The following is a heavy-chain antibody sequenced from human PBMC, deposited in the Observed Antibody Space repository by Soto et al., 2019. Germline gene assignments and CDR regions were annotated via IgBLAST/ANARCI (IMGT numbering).Heavy chain of an antibody. CDR3: ARQRYYYDSSGYHYYFDY. CDR1: GYSFTSYW. CDR2: IYPGDSDT. J-gene: IGHJ4*02. V-gene: IGHV5-51*01. Sequence: PGESLKISCKGSGYSFTSYWIGWVRQMHGKGLEWMGIIYPGDSDTRYSPSFQGQVTISADKSISTAYLQWSSLKASDTAMYYCARQRYYYDSSGYHYYFDYWGQGTLVTVSS. D-gene: IGHD3-22*01.